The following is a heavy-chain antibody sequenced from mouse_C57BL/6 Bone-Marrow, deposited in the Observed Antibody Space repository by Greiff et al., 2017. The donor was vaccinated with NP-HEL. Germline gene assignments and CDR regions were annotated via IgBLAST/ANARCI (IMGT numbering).Heavy chain of an antibody. CDR2: IYPGDGDT. V-gene: IGHV1-80*01. CDR1: GYAFSSYW. D-gene: IGHD2-2*01. CDR3: ARSEDYGFPDV. Sequence: VQLQQSGAELVKPGASVKISCKASGYAFSSYWMNWVKQRPGTGLEWIGQIYPGDGDTNYNGKFKGKATLTADKSSSTAYMQLSSLTSEDSAVYFCARSEDYGFPDVWGTGTTVTVSS. J-gene: IGHJ1*03.